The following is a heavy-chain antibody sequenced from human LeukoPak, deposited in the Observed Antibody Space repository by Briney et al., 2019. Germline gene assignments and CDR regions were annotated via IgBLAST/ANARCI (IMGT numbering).Heavy chain of an antibody. CDR1: GFTFSSYS. Sequence: GGSLRLSCAASGFTFSSYSLDWARQAPGKGLGWVSTISSSSRYIKHADSVKGRLNISRDNTNNSLSLQTNSLRAADTAVYYCASLAYTWDSVRSRFDAFDIWGQGTMVTVSS. J-gene: IGHJ3*02. CDR3: ASLAYTWDSVRSRFDAFDI. V-gene: IGHV3-21*01. CDR2: ISSSSRYI. D-gene: IGHD3-16*01.